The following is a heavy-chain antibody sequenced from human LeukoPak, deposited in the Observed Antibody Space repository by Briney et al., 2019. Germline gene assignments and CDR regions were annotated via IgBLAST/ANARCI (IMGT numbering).Heavy chain of an antibody. D-gene: IGHD2-15*01. V-gene: IGHV3-74*01. J-gene: IGHJ4*02. Sequence: GGSLRLSCAASGFTFSSYAMHWVRQAPGKGLVWVSRVNSDGSGTNYADSVKGRFTISRDNAKNTVYLQMSSLGVEDTAVYYCATEGSLPGGHDYWGQGTLVTVFS. CDR3: ATEGSLPGGHDY. CDR2: VNSDGSGT. CDR1: GFTFSSYA.